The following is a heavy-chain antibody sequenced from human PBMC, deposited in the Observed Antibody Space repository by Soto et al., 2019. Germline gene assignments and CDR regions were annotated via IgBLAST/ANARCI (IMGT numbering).Heavy chain of an antibody. J-gene: IGHJ4*02. CDR3: ARNLRPDFDY. Sequence: PSQTLSLTCAISGDSFSSDSSAWSWIGQSPSRGLEWLGRAYYRSKWYIDYAVSVKSRITIKPDTSKNQFSLQLNSVTPDDTAVYYCARNLRPDFDYWGQGTLVTVSS. CDR1: GDSFSSDSSA. CDR2: AYYRSKWYI. V-gene: IGHV6-1*01. D-gene: IGHD1-1*01.